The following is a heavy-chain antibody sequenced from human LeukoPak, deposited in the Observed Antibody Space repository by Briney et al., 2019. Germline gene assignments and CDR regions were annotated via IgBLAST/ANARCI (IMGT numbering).Heavy chain of an antibody. J-gene: IGHJ4*02. D-gene: IGHD2-15*01. V-gene: IGHV3-23*01. CDR1: GFTFSSYG. CDR3: AKAGAVVVVAAKYFDY. CDR2: ISGSGGST. Sequence: GSLRLSCAASGFTFSSYGMSWVRQAPGKGLEWVSAISGSGGSTYYADSVKGRFTISRDNSKNTLYLQMNSLRAEDTAVYYCAKAGAVVVVAAKYFDYWGQGTLVTVSS.